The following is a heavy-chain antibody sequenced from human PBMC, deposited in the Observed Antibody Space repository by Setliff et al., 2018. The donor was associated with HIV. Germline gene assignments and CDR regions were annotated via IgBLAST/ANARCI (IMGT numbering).Heavy chain of an antibody. J-gene: IGHJ4*02. CDR2: IYTSGST. D-gene: IGHD6-6*01. CDR3: ARAGSAAASPLDY. Sequence: SETLSLTCTVSGGSISSGSYYWSWIRQPAGKGLEWIGHIYTSGSTNYNPSLKSRVTISIDTSKNQFSLKLTSVTAADTAVYYCARAGSAAASPLDYWGQGTLVTVS. CDR1: GGSISSGSYY. V-gene: IGHV4-61*09.